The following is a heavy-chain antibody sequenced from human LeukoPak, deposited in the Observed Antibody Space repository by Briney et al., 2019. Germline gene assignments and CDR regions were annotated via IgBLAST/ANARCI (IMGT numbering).Heavy chain of an antibody. D-gene: IGHD2/OR15-2a*01. V-gene: IGHV6-1*01. CDR1: GDRVSIDSAA. Sequence: SQTLSLTYAISGDRVSIDSAAGKWIRPSPSRGVEWLRRTYCRAKWHNDYEGSVRSRITISPDTSKIQFSLQLTSVTAEDPGVYYCANLSLLSGANYWGPGTLVTVSS. CDR3: ANLSLLSGANY. J-gene: IGHJ4*02. CDR2: TYCRAKWHN.